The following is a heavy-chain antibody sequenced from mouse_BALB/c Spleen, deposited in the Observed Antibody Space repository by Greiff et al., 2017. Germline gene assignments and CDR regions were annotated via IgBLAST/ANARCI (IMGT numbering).Heavy chain of an antibody. CDR1: GFTFSSYA. CDR2: ISSGGST. D-gene: IGHD1-1*01. J-gene: IGHJ1*01. Sequence: EVQVVESGGGLVKPGGSPKLSCAASGFTFSSYAMSWVRQTPEKRLEWVASISSGGSTYYPDSVKGRFTISRDNARNILYLQMSSLRSEDTAMYYCARGNYYGSPWYFDVWGAGTTVTVSS. CDR3: ARGNYYGSPWYFDV. V-gene: IGHV5-6-5*01.